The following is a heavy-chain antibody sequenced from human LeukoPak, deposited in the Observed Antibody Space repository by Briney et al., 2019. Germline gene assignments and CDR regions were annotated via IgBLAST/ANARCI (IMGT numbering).Heavy chain of an antibody. CDR1: GFTFAIYH. CDR3: AKSRVEVAGTGGFDT. J-gene: IGHJ3*02. CDR2: IRGDGV. Sequence: GGSLRLSCAASGFTFAIYHMSWVRQAPGKGLEWVATIRGDGVYYEDSMKGRFTISRDDSKNTVYVQMNSLRAEDTAVYYCAKSRVEVAGTGGFDTWGQGTLVAVSS. D-gene: IGHD6-13*01. V-gene: IGHV3-23*01.